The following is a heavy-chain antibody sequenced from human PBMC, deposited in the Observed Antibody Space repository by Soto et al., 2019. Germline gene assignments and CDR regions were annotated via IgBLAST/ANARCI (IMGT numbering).Heavy chain of an antibody. Sequence: AASVKVSCKASGYTFTSYGISWVRQAPGQGLDWMGWISAYNGNTNYAQKLQGRVTMTTDTSTSTAYMELRSLRSDDTAVYYCASGYYDSSGYLHYYYGMDVWGQGTTVTVSS. V-gene: IGHV1-18*01. CDR2: ISAYNGNT. CDR3: ASGYYDSSGYLHYYYGMDV. D-gene: IGHD3-22*01. CDR1: GYTFTSYG. J-gene: IGHJ6*02.